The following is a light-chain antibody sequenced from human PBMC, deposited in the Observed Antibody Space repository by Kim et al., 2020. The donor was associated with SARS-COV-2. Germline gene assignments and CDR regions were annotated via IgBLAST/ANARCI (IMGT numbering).Light chain of an antibody. CDR2: TAS. CDR1: QDISRY. V-gene: IGKV1-39*01. J-gene: IGKJ1*01. Sequence: DIQMTQSPSSLSASVGDRVTITCRASQDISRYLNWYQQKPGKAPKLLIYTASSLQSGVPSRFTGSGSETDFTLTISSLQPEDFATYYRQQTYNASRTVGQGTKVDIK. CDR3: QQTYNASRT.